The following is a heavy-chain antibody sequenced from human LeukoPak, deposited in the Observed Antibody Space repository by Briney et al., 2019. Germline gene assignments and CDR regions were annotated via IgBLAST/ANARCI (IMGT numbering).Heavy chain of an antibody. CDR3: AGTEVRGRIYYYYGMDV. CDR1: GFTFSSYG. Sequence: GGSLRLSCAASGFTFSSYGMHWVRQAPGKGLEWVAVISYDGSNKYYADSVKGRFTISRDNSENTLYLQMNSLRAEDTAVYYCAGTEVRGRIYYYYGMDVWGQGTTVTVSS. D-gene: IGHD3-10*01. CDR2: ISYDGSNK. V-gene: IGHV3-30*03. J-gene: IGHJ6*02.